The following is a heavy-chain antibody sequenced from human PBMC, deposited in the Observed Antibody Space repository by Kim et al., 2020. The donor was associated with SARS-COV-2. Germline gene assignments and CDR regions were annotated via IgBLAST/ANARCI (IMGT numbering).Heavy chain of an antibody. V-gene: IGHV4-34*01. CDR1: GGSFSGYY. CDR3: ARGKTYYYDSSGTSAPFGY. J-gene: IGHJ4*02. D-gene: IGHD3-22*01. CDR2: INHSGST. Sequence: SETLSLTCAVYGGSFSGYYWSWIRQPPGKGLEWIGEINHSGSTNYNPSLKSRVTISVDTSKNQFSLKLSSVTAADTAVYYCARGKTYYYDSSGTSAPFGYWGQGTLVTVSS.